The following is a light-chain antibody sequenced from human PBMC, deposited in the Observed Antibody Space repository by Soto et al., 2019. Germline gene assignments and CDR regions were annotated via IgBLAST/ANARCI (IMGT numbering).Light chain of an antibody. J-gene: IGKJ4*01. CDR2: DAS. CDR3: HQRSNWPLT. Sequence: ELVLTQSPGTLSLSPGGSATLSCRASQSVSRYVAWYQQKPGQALRLLIYDASKRATGIPARFSGSGSGTDFTLTISSLEPEDFAIYYCHQRSNWPLTFGGGTRLEIK. CDR1: QSVSRY. V-gene: IGKV3-11*01.